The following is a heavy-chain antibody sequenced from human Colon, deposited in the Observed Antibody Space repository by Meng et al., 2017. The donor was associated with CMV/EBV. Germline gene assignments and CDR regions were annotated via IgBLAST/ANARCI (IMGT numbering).Heavy chain of an antibody. Sequence: QVQLQQWGSGTLKPSETLSLACSVYGGSLSGYYWSWIRQPPGKGLEWIGEINHSGSTNYNPSLKSRVTISVDTSKNQFSLKLSSVTAADTAVYYCARGLYGSGRHQIDYWGQGTLVTVSS. CDR3: ARGLYGSGRHQIDY. J-gene: IGHJ4*02. CDR1: GGSLSGYY. D-gene: IGHD3-10*01. V-gene: IGHV4-34*01. CDR2: INHSGST.